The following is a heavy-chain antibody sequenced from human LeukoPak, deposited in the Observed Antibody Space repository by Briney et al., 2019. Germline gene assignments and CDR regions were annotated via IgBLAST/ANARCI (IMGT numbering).Heavy chain of an antibody. D-gene: IGHD3-22*01. V-gene: IGHV3-48*03. CDR2: ISGSGSTI. Sequence: GGSLRLSCAASGFTFSSYEMNWVRQAPGKGLEWVSHISGSGSTIYYADSVKGRFTISRDNAKNSLYLQMNSLRAEDTTVYYCARGHFYYGKAFDIWGQGTMVTVSS. CDR3: ARGHFYYGKAFDI. CDR1: GFTFSSYE. J-gene: IGHJ3*02.